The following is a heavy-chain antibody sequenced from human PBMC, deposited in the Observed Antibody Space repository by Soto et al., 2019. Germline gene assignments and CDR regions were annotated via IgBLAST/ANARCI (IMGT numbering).Heavy chain of an antibody. CDR3: AADKCSSTSCSYYYYYGMDV. D-gene: IGHD2-2*01. V-gene: IGHV1-58*01. CDR1: GFTFTSSA. J-gene: IGHJ6*02. Sequence: SVKVSCKASGFTFTSSAVQWVRQARGQRLEWIGWIVVGSGNTNYAQKFQERVTITRDMSTSTAYMELSSLRSEDTAVYYCAADKCSSTSCSYYYYYGMDVWGQGTTVTVSS. CDR2: IVVGSGNT.